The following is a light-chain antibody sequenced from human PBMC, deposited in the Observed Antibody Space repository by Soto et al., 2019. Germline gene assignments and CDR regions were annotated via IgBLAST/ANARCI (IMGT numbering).Light chain of an antibody. CDR3: NSFTTTNTYV. V-gene: IGLV1-47*01. CDR1: SSNIGSNY. CDR2: RNN. J-gene: IGLJ1*01. Sequence: QSVLTQPPSASGTPGQRVTISCSGSSSNIGSNYVYWYQQLPGTAPKLLIYRNNQRPSGVPDRFSGSKSGNTASLTISGLQAEDEADYYCNSFTTTNTYVFGTGTKLTVL.